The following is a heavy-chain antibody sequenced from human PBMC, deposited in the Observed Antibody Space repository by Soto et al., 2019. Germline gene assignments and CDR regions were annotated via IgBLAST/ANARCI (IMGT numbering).Heavy chain of an antibody. V-gene: IGHV3-33*08. Sequence: VQLLESGGGLVQPGGSLRLSCAASGFTFSSYAMSWVRQAPGKGLEWVAVIWYDGSNKYSADSVKGRFTISRDNSKNTLYLQMNSLRVEDTAVYYCARDLSSGGTNACDVWGQGTVVTVSS. D-gene: IGHD2-15*01. CDR2: IWYDGSNK. J-gene: IGHJ3*01. CDR1: GFTFSSYA. CDR3: ARDLSSGGTNACDV.